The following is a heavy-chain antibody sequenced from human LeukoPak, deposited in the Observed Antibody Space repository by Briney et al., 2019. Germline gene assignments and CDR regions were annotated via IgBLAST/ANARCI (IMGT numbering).Heavy chain of an antibody. CDR1: GFTFSSYA. CDR2: ISGSGGST. CDR3: ARNLYYYDSSGYYYY. J-gene: IGHJ4*02. V-gene: IGHV3-23*01. Sequence: GGSLRLSCAASGFTFSSYAMSWVRQAPGKGLEWVSAISGSGGSTYYADSVKGRFTISRDNSKNTLYLQMNSLRAEDTAVYYCARNLYYYDSSGYYYYWGQGTLVTVSS. D-gene: IGHD3-22*01.